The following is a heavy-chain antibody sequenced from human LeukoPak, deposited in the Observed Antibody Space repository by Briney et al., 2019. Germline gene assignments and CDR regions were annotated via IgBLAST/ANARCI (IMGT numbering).Heavy chain of an antibody. Sequence: GGSLRLSCAASGFTVSSNYMSWVRQAPGKGLEWVSVIYSGGSTYYADSVKGRFTISRDNSKNTLYLQMNSLRAEDTAVYYCARGITMVRGALDYWGQGTLATVSS. D-gene: IGHD3-10*01. V-gene: IGHV3-66*01. J-gene: IGHJ4*02. CDR3: ARGITMVRGALDY. CDR1: GFTVSSNY. CDR2: IYSGGST.